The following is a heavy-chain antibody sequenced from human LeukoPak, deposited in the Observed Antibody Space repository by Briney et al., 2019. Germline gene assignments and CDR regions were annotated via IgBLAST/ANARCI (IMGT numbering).Heavy chain of an antibody. CDR3: ARGFIAAAGTWFDP. CDR1: GYTFTSYG. Sequence: ASVKVSCKASGYTFTSYGISWVRQAPGQGLEWMGWISAYNGNTNYAQKLQGRVTMTTDTSPSTDYMELRSLRSDDTAVYYCARGFIAAAGTWFDPWGQGTLVTVSS. J-gene: IGHJ5*02. D-gene: IGHD6-13*01. CDR2: ISAYNGNT. V-gene: IGHV1-18*01.